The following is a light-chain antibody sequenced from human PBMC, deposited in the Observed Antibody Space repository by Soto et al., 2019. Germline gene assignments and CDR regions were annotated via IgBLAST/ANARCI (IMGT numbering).Light chain of an antibody. CDR2: GAS. CDR3: HQYNNWPPLT. J-gene: IGKJ4*01. CDR1: QSVSSN. Sequence: EIVMTQSPATLSVSPGERATLSCRASQSVSSNLAWYQQKPGQAPRLLIYGASTRATGIPARFSGSGSGREFTLPIISLQSDDFAVYYCHQYNNWPPLTFGGGTKVEIK. V-gene: IGKV3-15*01.